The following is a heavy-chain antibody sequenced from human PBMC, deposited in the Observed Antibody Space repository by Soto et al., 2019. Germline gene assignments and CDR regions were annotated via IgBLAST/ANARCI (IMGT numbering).Heavy chain of an antibody. J-gene: IGHJ6*02. CDR3: AIGGFLSGWG. D-gene: IGHD3-3*01. V-gene: IGHV3-23*01. Sequence: EVQLLESGGGLVQPGGSLRLSCAASGFTFSSYAMSWVRQAPGKGLEWVSAISGSGGSTYYADSVKGRFTISRDNSKNQLELQMNRPRAEETAGNFCAIGGFLSGWGWGQRDTVTVSS. CDR1: GFTFSSYA. CDR2: ISGSGGST.